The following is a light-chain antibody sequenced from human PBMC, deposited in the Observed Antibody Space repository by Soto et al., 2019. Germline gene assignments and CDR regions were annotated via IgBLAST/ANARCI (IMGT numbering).Light chain of an antibody. CDR2: GAS. CDR3: QQYDNWPPWT. V-gene: IGKV3-15*01. J-gene: IGKJ1*01. CDR1: QSVSSS. Sequence: EIVMTQSPATLSVSPGERATLSCRASQSVSSSLAWYQQKPGQSPRLLIYGASRRATGIPARFSGSGSGTEFTLTISSLQSEDFAVYYCQQYDNWPPWTFGQGTKVDIK.